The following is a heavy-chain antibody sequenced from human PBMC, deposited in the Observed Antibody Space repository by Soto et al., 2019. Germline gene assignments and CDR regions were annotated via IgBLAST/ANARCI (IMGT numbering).Heavy chain of an antibody. CDR3: ARVSIADKPFDY. Sequence: ASVKVSCKASGYTFTSYYMHWVRQSPGQGLEWMGIINPSGGSTSYAQKFQGRVTMTRDTSTSTVYMELSSLRSEDTAVYYCARVSIADKPFDYWGQGTLVTGSS. J-gene: IGHJ4*02. V-gene: IGHV1-46*03. CDR2: INPSGGST. CDR1: GYTFTSYY. D-gene: IGHD6-6*01.